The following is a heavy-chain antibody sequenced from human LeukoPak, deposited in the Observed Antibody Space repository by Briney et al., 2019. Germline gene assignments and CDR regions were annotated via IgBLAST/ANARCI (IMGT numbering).Heavy chain of an antibody. CDR2: INPNSGGT. J-gene: IGHJ1*01. Sequence: ASVKVSCKASGYTFTGYYMHWVRQAPGQGLEWMGWINPNSGGTNYAQKFQGRVTMTRDTSISTAYMELSRLRSDDTAVYYRATRYCSSTSCYAEYFQHWGQGTLVTVSS. D-gene: IGHD2-2*01. CDR3: ATRYCSSTSCYAEYFQH. CDR1: GYTFTGYY. V-gene: IGHV1-2*02.